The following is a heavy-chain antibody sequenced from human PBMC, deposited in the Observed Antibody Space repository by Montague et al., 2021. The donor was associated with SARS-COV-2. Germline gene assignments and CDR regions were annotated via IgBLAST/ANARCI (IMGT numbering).Heavy chain of an antibody. V-gene: IGHV3-20*04. CDR2: MNWNGGST. CDR3: AGDITICGLDP. J-gene: IGHJ5*02. CDR1: GFKFDNHG. D-gene: IGHD3-3*01. Sequence: SLRLSCAASGFKFDNHGMSWVRQAPGKGLEWVSGMNWNGGSTIYADSVQGSFTISRDNAKNSLYLQMNSLRVEDTALYYCAGDITICGLDPWGQGTLVTVSS.